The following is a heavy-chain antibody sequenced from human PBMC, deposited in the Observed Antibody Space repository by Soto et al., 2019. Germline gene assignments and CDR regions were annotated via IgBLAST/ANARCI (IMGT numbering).Heavy chain of an antibody. CDR3: ARSAPDVDYDFWSGYYKYFDY. D-gene: IGHD3-3*01. CDR1: GGTFSSYA. Sequence: SVKVSCKASGGTFSSYAISWVRQAPGQGLEWMGGIIPIFGTANYAQKFQGRVTITADESTSTAYMELSSLRSEDTAVYYCARSAPDVDYDFWSGYYKYFDYWGQ. V-gene: IGHV1-69*13. J-gene: IGHJ4*01. CDR2: IIPIFGTA.